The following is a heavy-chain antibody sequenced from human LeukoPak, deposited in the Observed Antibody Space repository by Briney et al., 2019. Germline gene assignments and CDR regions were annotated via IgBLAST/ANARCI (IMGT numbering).Heavy chain of an antibody. Sequence: LETLSLTCTVSGGSISSYYWSWIRQPPGKGLEWIGYIYYSGSTNYNPSLKSRVTISVDTSKNQFSLKLSSVTAADTAVYYCAREGSGWYPGPVDYWGQGTLDTVSS. CDR1: GGSISSYY. CDR3: AREGSGWYPGPVDY. D-gene: IGHD6-19*01. J-gene: IGHJ4*02. V-gene: IGHV4-59*01. CDR2: IYYSGST.